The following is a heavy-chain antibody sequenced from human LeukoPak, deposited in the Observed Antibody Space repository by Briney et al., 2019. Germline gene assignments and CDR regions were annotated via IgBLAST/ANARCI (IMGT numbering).Heavy chain of an antibody. D-gene: IGHD3-3*01. CDR3: ARGLPDFWSGYYTDY. CDR2: INHSGST. J-gene: IGHJ4*02. V-gene: IGHV4-34*01. CDR1: GGSFSGYY. Sequence: SETLSLTYAVYGGSFSGYYWSWIRQPPGKGLEWIGEINHSGSTNYNPSLKSRVTISVDTSKNQFSLKLSSVTAADTAVYYCARGLPDFWSGYYTDYWGQGTLVTVSS.